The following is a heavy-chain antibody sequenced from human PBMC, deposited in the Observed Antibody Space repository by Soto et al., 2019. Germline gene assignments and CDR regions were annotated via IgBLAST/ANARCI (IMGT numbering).Heavy chain of an antibody. CDR1: GDSISSCGYY. V-gene: IGHV4-31*03. Sequence: SETLSLTCTVSGDSISSCGYYWSWIRQLPGKGLEWIGYIYYSGTTYYSPSLESRVTISVDMSENQFSLKLNSVTAADTAVYYCASTYYNASSGPFAYWGQGTLVTVSS. CDR3: ASTYYNASSGPFAY. CDR2: IYYSGTT. J-gene: IGHJ4*02. D-gene: IGHD3-22*01.